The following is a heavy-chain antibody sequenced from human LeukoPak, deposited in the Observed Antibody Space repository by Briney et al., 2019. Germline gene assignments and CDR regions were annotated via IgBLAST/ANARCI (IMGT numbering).Heavy chain of an antibody. CDR1: GSSFTAYY. D-gene: IGHD5-18*01. V-gene: IGHV1-46*01. J-gene: IGHJ4*02. CDR2: INPTSGST. CDR3: ARGYNYGDY. Sequence: GASVKVSCKASGSSFTAYYIHWVRQAPGQGLEWMGIINPTSGSTSYAQKFQGRVTMTRDTSTSTVYMELSSLRSDDTAVYYCARGYNYGDYWGQGTLVIVSS.